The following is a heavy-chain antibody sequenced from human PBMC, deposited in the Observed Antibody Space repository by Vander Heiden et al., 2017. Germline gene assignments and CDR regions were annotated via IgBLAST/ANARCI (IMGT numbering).Heavy chain of an antibody. D-gene: IGHD2-2*01. Sequence: EVQLVESGGGLVQPGGSLRLSCAASGFTFSSHSMTWVRQAPGKGLEWVSYISSSSSTIYYADSVKGRFTISRDNAKNSLYLQMNSLRDEDTAVYYCAGSHRYCSSTSCSHDAFDIWGQGTMVTVSS. CDR1: GFTFSSHS. CDR2: ISSSSSTI. J-gene: IGHJ3*02. V-gene: IGHV3-48*02. CDR3: AGSHRYCSSTSCSHDAFDI.